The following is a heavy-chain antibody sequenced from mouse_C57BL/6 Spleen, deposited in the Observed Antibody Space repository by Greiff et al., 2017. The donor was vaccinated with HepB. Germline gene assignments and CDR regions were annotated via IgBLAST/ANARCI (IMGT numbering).Heavy chain of an antibody. CDR1: GYAFSSSW. J-gene: IGHJ3*01. D-gene: IGHD2-4*01. V-gene: IGHV1-82*01. CDR3: AREWDYDGGAWFAY. Sequence: QVQLQQSGPELVKPGASVKISCKASGYAFSSSWMNWVKQRPGKGLEWIGRIYPGDGDTNYNGKFKGKATLTADKSSSTAYMQLSSLTSEDSAVYFCAREWDYDGGAWFAYWGQGTLVTVSA. CDR2: IYPGDGDT.